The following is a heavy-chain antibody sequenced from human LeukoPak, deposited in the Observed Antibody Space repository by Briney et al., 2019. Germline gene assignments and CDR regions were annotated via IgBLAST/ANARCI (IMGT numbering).Heavy chain of an antibody. Sequence: PGGSLRLSCAASGFTFSSYSMNWVRQALGQGLERVSSISSSSSYIYYADSVKGRFTISRDNAKNSLYLQMNSLRAEDTAVYYCARFPGYSGYDWPNWFDPWGQGTLVTVSS. D-gene: IGHD5-12*01. CDR3: ARFPGYSGYDWPNWFDP. CDR2: ISSSSSYI. V-gene: IGHV3-21*01. J-gene: IGHJ5*02. CDR1: GFTFSSYS.